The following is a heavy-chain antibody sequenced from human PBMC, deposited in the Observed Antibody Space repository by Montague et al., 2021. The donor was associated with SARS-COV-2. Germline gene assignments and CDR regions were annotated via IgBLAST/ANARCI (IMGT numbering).Heavy chain of an antibody. Sequence: SETLSLACAVYGGSFSGYYWSWIRQPPGKGLEWIGEINHSGSIXXXPSXXXRVTMSVDTSKNQFSLKLSSVTAADTAVYYCARVPDYYDSSGYYFDAFDIWGQGTMVTVSS. V-gene: IGHV4-34*01. CDR2: INHSGSI. D-gene: IGHD3-22*01. CDR1: GGSFSGYY. CDR3: ARVPDYYDSSGYYFDAFDI. J-gene: IGHJ3*02.